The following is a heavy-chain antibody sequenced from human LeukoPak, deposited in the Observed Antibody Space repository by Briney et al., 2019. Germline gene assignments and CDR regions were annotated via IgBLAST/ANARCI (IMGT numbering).Heavy chain of an antibody. D-gene: IGHD3-3*01. CDR3: ARDTRPPYYDFWSGYYTGGGYNWFDP. CDR1: GYTFTSYY. V-gene: IGHV1-46*01. Sequence: GASVKVSCKASGYTFTSYYMHWVRQAPGQGLEWMGIINPSGGSTSYAQKFQGRVTMTRDTSTSTVYMELSSLRSEDTAVYYCARDTRPPYYDFWSGYYTGGGYNWFDPWRQGTLVTVSS. CDR2: INPSGGST. J-gene: IGHJ5*02.